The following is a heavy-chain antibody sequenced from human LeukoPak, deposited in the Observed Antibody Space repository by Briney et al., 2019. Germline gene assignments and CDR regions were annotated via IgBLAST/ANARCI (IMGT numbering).Heavy chain of an antibody. CDR1: GFTFSSYA. CDR2: ISYDGSNK. Sequence: GGSLRLSCAASGFTFSSYAMHWVRQAPGKGLEWVAVISYDGSNKYYADSVKGRFTISRDNSKNTLYLQMNSLRAEDTAVYYCASGGYSSSWYRGGWFDPWGQGTLVTVSS. CDR3: ASGGYSSSWYRGGWFDP. J-gene: IGHJ5*02. V-gene: IGHV3-30-3*01. D-gene: IGHD6-13*01.